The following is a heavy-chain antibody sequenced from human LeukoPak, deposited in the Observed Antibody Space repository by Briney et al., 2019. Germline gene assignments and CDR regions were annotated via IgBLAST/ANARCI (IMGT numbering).Heavy chain of an antibody. Sequence: GGFLRLSCAASGFTFSTYVMHWVRQAPGKGLEWAAVISKDGSNEDYADSVKGRFSISRDNSKNTLFLQMNSLRVEDTAVYYCARESVARGLFDYWGQGTLVTVSS. V-gene: IGHV3-30*04. J-gene: IGHJ4*02. CDR1: GFTFSTYV. CDR3: ARESVARGLFDY. D-gene: IGHD5-12*01. CDR2: ISKDGSNE.